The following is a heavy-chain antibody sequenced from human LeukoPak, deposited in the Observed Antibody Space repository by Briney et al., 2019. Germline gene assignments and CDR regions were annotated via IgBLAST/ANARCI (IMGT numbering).Heavy chain of an antibody. D-gene: IGHD2-15*01. Sequence: PGGSLRLSCAASGSTFSSYAMSWVRQAPGKGLEWVSAISGSGGSTYYADSVKGRFTISRDNSKNTLYLQMNSLRAEDTAVYYCAKGLRGYCSGGSCYVGDYWGQGTLVTVSS. CDR3: AKGLRGYCSGGSCYVGDY. CDR1: GSTFSSYA. V-gene: IGHV3-23*01. CDR2: ISGSGGST. J-gene: IGHJ4*02.